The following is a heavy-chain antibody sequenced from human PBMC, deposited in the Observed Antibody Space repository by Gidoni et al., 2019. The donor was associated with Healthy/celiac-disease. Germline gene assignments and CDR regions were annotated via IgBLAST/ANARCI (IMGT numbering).Heavy chain of an antibody. J-gene: IGHJ5*02. V-gene: IGHV1-69*08. CDR3: ARDPFIAVAGTGWFDP. CDR2: IIPILGIA. D-gene: IGHD6-19*01. Sequence: QVQLVQSGAEVKTPGSSVKVSCKASGGTFSRYTISWVRQAPGQGLEWMGRIIPILGIANYAQKFQGRVTITADKSTSTAYMELSSLRSEDTAVYYCARDPFIAVAGTGWFDPWGQGTLVTVSS. CDR1: GGTFSRYT.